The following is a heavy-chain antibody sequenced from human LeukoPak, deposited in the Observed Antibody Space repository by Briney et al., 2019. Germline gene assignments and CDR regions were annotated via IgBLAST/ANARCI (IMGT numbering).Heavy chain of an antibody. J-gene: IGHJ5*02. V-gene: IGHV1-8*01. CDR1: GYTFTSYD. D-gene: IGHD3/OR15-3a*01. CDR3: ARGLATRRYTLVWTIHIWFDP. CDR2: MNPNSGNT. Sequence: ASVKVSCKASGYTFTSYDINWVRQATGQGLEWMGWMNPNSGNTGYAQKFQGRVTMTRNTSISTAYMELSSLRSEDTAVYYCARGLATRRYTLVWTIHIWFDPWGQGTLVTVSS.